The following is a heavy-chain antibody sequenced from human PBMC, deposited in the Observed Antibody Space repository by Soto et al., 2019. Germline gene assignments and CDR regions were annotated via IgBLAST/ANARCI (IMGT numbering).Heavy chain of an antibody. V-gene: IGHV1-46*01. CDR3: ARDSPSAEAGNWFDP. J-gene: IGHJ5*02. CDR2: INPSGGST. CDR1: GYTFTSYY. Sequence: GPSVKVSCKASGYTFTSYYMHWVRQAPGQGLEWMGIINPSGGSTSYAQKFQGRVTMTRDTSTSTVYMELSSLRSEDTAVYYCARDSPSAEAGNWFDPWGQGTLVTVSS.